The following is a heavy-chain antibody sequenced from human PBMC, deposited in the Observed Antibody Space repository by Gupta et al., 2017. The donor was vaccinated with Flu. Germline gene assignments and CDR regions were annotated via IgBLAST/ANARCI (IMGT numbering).Heavy chain of an antibody. V-gene: IGHV3-21*01. J-gene: IGHJ5*02. D-gene: IGHD3-22*01. Sequence: EVHLVEAGGGLVKPGGSLRLSCAASGFTFSTYTMNWVRQAPGKGLEWVSSISSSSSYIYYADSVKGRFTISRDNAKNSLYLQMYSLRAEDAAIYYCARNWAVYDSTGYFDDWGQGALVTVSS. CDR1: GFTFSTYT. CDR2: ISSSSSYI. CDR3: ARNWAVYDSTGYFDD.